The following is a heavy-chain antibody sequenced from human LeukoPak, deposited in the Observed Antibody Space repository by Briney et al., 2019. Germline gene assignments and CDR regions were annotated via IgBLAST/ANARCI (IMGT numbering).Heavy chain of an antibody. V-gene: IGHV7-4-1*02. D-gene: IGHD4-17*01. CDR2: INTNTGNP. CDR3: ARSNNDGDYLGVGFDY. J-gene: IGHJ4*02. Sequence: ASVKVSCKASGGTFSSYAISWVRQAPGQGLEWMGWINTNTGNPTYAQGFTGRFVFSLDTSVSTAYLQISSLQAEDTAVYYCARSNNDGDYLGVGFDYWGQGTLVTVSS. CDR1: GGTFSSYA.